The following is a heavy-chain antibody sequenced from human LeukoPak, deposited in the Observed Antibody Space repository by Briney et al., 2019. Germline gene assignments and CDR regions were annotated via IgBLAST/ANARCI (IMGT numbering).Heavy chain of an antibody. CDR1: GFTFSSYW. V-gene: IGHV3-74*01. J-gene: IGHJ6*03. CDR2: INSDGSST. CDR3: ARDRRVGATYYYYYMGV. D-gene: IGHD1-26*01. Sequence: GGSLRLSCAASGFTFSSYWMHWVRQAPGKGLVWVSRINSDGSSTSYADSVKGRFTISRDNAKNTLYLQMNSLRAEDTAVYYCARDRRVGATYYYYYMGVWGKGTTVTVSS.